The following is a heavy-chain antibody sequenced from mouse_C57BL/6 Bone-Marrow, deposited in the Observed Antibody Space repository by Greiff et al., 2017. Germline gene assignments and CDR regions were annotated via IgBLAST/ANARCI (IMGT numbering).Heavy chain of an antibody. D-gene: IGHD1-1*01. CDR1: YFAFLASA. V-gene: IGHV1-49*01. CDR2: FTMSSDAT. Sequence: LQESGAELVRPGSSVKLSCKDSYFAFLASAMHWVKQRPGHGLEWIGSFTMSSDATEYSENFKGKATLTAYTSSSTAYMELSSRTSEYSAVYFCAITIVSTYYAMDYWGQGTSVTVSS. CDR3: AITIVSTYYAMDY. J-gene: IGHJ4*01.